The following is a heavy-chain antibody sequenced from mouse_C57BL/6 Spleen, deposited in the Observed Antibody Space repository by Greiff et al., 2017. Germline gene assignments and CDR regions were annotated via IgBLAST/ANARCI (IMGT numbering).Heavy chain of an antibody. V-gene: IGHV1-77*01. J-gene: IGHJ4*01. D-gene: IGHD2-5*01. CDR3: ARSGDYYSNYGAMDY. CDR1: GYTFTDYY. CDR2: IGPGSGST. Sequence: VKLQQSGAELVKPGASVKISCKASGYTFTDYYINWVKQRPGQGLEWIGKIGPGSGSTYYNEKFKGKATLTADKSSSTAYMQLSSLTSEDSAVYFCARSGDYYSNYGAMDYWGQGTSVTVSS.